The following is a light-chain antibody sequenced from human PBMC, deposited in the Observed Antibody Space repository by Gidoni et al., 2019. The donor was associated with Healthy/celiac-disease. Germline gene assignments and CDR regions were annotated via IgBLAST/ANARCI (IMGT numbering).Light chain of an antibody. J-gene: IGLJ2*01. CDR3: QSYDSSLSGYVV. V-gene: IGLV1-40*01. CDR1: SSNIGAGYD. CDR2: GNS. Sequence: QSVLTQPPSVSGAPGQRVTISCTGSSSNIGAGYDVHWYKQLPGTAPKLLIYGNSNRPSGVPDRFSGSKSGTSASLDIGGLQAEDEADYYCQSYDSSLSGYVVFGGGTKLTVL.